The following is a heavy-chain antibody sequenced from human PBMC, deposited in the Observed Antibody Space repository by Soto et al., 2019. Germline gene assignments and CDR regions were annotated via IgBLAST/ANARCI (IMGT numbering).Heavy chain of an antibody. Sequence: EVQLVESGGGLVQPGASLRLSCVVSGLTISSYWMHWVRQAPGKGLVWVSRINGDGSRTNYADSVKGRFTISRDNAKNTLFLEVTTRRGGAAVVYYGAVSVAAPPPTAYWGRETRVPVSP. J-gene: IGHJ4*02. CDR1: GLTISSYW. V-gene: IGHV3-74*01. D-gene: IGHD6-19*01. CDR3: AVSVAAPPPTAY. CDR2: INGDGSRT.